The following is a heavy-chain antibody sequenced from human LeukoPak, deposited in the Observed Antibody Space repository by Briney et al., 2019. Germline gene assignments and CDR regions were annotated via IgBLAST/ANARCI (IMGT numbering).Heavy chain of an antibody. V-gene: IGHV1-69*05. J-gene: IGHJ4*02. CDR1: GGTFSSYA. CDR2: IIPIFGTA. Sequence: GASVKVSCKASGGTFSSYAISWVRQAPGQGLEWMGGIIPIFGTANYAQKFQGRVTITTGESTSTAYMELSSLRSEDTAVYYCAKTDFWSGPAPYYFDYWGQGTLVTVSS. D-gene: IGHD3-3*01. CDR3: AKTDFWSGPAPYYFDY.